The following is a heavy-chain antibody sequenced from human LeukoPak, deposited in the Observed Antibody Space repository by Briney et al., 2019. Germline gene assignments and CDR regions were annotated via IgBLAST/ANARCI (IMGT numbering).Heavy chain of an antibody. D-gene: IGHD2/OR15-2a*01. CDR3: AGHHPRNTVDF. J-gene: IGHJ4*02. V-gene: IGHV4-59*08. CDR2: ISDIGSI. CDR1: GGSISSYY. Sequence: PSGTLSLTCTVSGGSISSYYWSWIRQPPGKGLEWIAYISDIGSINYNPSLKSRVTISLDTSKNQFSLKLSSVTAADTAVYYCAGHHPRNTVDFWGQGTLVTVPS.